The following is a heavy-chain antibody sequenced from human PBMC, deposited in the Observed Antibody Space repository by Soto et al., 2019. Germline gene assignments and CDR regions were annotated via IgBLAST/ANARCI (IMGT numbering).Heavy chain of an antibody. J-gene: IGHJ4*02. CDR3: ARQVIYYDSSGYPRHHLDY. CDR2: IYYSGST. Sequence: PSETLSLTCTVSGGSISSSSYYWSWIRQPPGKGLEWIGYIYYSGSTNYNPSLKSRVTISVDTSKNQFSLKLSSVTAADTAVYYCARQVIYYDSSGYPRHHLDYWGQGTLVTVSS. V-gene: IGHV4-61*05. CDR1: GGSISSSSYY. D-gene: IGHD3-22*01.